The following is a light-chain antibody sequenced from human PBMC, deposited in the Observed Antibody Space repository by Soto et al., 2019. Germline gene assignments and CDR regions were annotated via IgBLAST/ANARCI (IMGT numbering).Light chain of an antibody. J-gene: IGLJ2*01. Sequence: QSVLTQPRSVSGSPGQSVTLSCTGTSSHVGGYHYVSWYQHHPGKAPKIIIYDVNKRPSGVPDRFSGSKSGNTASLTISGLQTEDEADYYCCSYAGSYTLVFGGGTKLTVL. CDR3: CSYAGSYTLV. CDR2: DVN. CDR1: SSHVGGYHY. V-gene: IGLV2-11*01.